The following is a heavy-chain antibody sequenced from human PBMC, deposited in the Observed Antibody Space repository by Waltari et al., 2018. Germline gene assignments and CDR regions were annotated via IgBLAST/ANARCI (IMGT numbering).Heavy chain of an antibody. Sequence: QLQLQESGPGLVKPSETLSLTCTVSGGSISSSSYYWGWIRQPPGKGLEWIGSIYYSGSTYHNPSLKGRVTISVDTSKNQFSLKLSSVTAADTAVYYCARHRRGSYLLSYYGMDVWGQGTTVTVSS. V-gene: IGHV4-39*01. J-gene: IGHJ6*02. CDR3: ARHRRGSYLLSYYGMDV. CDR1: GGSISSSSYY. D-gene: IGHD1-26*01. CDR2: IYYSGST.